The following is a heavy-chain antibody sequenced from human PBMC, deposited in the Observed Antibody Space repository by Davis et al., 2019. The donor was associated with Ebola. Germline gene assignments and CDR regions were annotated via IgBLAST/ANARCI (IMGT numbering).Heavy chain of an antibody. J-gene: IGHJ4*02. CDR2: IYPGDSDT. CDR3: ARSDPDYYDSSGYSPPDY. CDR1: GYSFTSYW. Sequence: GESLKISCKGSGYSFTSYWIGWVRQMPGKGLEWMGIIYPGDSDTRYSPSFQGQVTISADKSISTAYLQWSSLKASDTAMYYCARSDPDYYDSSGYSPPDYWGQGTLVAVSS. D-gene: IGHD3-22*01. V-gene: IGHV5-51*01.